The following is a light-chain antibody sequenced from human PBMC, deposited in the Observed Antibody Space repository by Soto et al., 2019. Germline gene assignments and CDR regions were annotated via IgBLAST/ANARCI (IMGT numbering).Light chain of an antibody. CDR3: TSPTPGSLYV. CDR2: MVS. Sequence: QSALTQPASVSGSPGQSITISCTGTSSDVGNYNYVSWYQQYPGSVPKLLIYMVSNRPSGVSNRFSGSKSGNTASLTISGLQAEDEADYFCTSPTPGSLYVFGTGTKLTVL. J-gene: IGLJ1*01. V-gene: IGLV2-14*01. CDR1: SSDVGNYNY.